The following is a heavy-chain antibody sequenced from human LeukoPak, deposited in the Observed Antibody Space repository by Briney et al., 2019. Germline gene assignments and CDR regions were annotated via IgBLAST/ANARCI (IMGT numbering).Heavy chain of an antibody. CDR1: GVSISRGGYA. Sequence: PSETLSLTCAVSGVSISRGGYAWNWIRQPPGKGLEWIAYIYHSGTTYYNPSLKSRATISVDTSKNQFSLKLSSVTAADTAVYYCARDTSTTVTTTTFDYWGQGTLVTVSS. D-gene: IGHD4-11*01. CDR2: IYHSGTT. V-gene: IGHV4-30-4*07. CDR3: ARDTSTTVTTTTFDY. J-gene: IGHJ4*02.